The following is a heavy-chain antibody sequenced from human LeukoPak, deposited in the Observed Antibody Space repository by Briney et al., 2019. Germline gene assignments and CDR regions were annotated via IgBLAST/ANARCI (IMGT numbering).Heavy chain of an antibody. CDR1: GFTFSSYG. V-gene: IGHV3-33*01. CDR3: AREVRDGYFDY. CDR2: IWYDGSNK. Sequence: GGPLRLSCAASGFTFSSYGMHWVRQAPGKGLEWVADIWYDGSNKYYADSVKGRFTISRDNSKNTLYLQMNSLRAEDTGVYYCAREVRDGYFDYWGQGTLVTVSS. J-gene: IGHJ4*02.